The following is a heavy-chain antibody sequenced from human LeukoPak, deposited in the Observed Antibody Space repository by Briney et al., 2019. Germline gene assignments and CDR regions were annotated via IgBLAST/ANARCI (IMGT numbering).Heavy chain of an antibody. Sequence: SETLSLTCAVYGGSFSGYYWSWIRQPPGKGLEWIGEINHSGSTNYNPSLKSRVTISVDTSKNQFSLKLSSVTAADTAVYYCARGTPDFWSDYYHYYYYGMDVWGQGTTVTVSS. CDR1: GGSFSGYY. V-gene: IGHV4-34*01. CDR2: INHSGST. D-gene: IGHD3-3*01. CDR3: ARGTPDFWSDYYHYYYYGMDV. J-gene: IGHJ6*02.